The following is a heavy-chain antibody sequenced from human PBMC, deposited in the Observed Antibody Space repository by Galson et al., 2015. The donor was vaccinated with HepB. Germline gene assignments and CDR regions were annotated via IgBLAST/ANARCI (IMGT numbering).Heavy chain of an antibody. V-gene: IGHV3-53*01. J-gene: IGHJ6*02. Sequence: SLRLSCAASGFTVSSNYMSWARQAPGKGLEWVSVIYSGGSTYYADSVKGRFTISRDNSKNTLYLQMNSLRAEDTAVYYCARCLYDFWSGYLVDVWGQGTTVTVSS. D-gene: IGHD3-3*01. CDR1: GFTVSSNY. CDR2: IYSGGST. CDR3: ARCLYDFWSGYLVDV.